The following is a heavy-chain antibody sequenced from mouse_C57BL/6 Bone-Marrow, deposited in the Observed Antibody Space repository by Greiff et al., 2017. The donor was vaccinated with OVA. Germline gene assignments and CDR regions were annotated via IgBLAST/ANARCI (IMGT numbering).Heavy chain of an antibody. CDR2: ISSGGSYT. J-gene: IGHJ3*01. CDR1: GFTFSSYG. V-gene: IGHV5-6*01. D-gene: IGHD1-1*01. CDR3: GRHCYGSSLGFAY. Sequence: EVMLVESGGDLVKPGGSLKLSCAASGFTFSSYGMSWVRQTPDKRLEWVATISSGGSYTYYPDTVKGRFTISRDNAKNTLYLQMSSLKSENTAMYYCGRHCYGSSLGFAYGGQGTLVTVSA.